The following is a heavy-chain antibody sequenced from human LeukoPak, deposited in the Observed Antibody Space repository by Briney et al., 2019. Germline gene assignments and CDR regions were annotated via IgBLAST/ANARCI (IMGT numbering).Heavy chain of an antibody. CDR3: ARASTYYYDSSGYSSRSSEYFQH. J-gene: IGHJ1*01. CDR1: GYTFTSYY. CDR2: INPSGGST. D-gene: IGHD3-22*01. V-gene: IGHV1-46*01. Sequence: ASVKVSCKAFGYTFTSYYMHWVRQAPGQGLEWMGIINPSGGSTSCAQKFQGRVTMTRDTSTSTVCMELSSLRSEDTAVYYCARASTYYYDSSGYSSRSSEYFQHWGQGTLVTVSS.